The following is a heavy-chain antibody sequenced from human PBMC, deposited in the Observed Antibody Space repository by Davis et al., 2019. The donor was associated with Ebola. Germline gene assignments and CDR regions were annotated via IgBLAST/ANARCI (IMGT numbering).Heavy chain of an antibody. J-gene: IGHJ6*02. Sequence: SETLSLTCAVYGGSFSGYYWSWIRQPPGKGLEWIGEINHSGSTNHNPSLKSRVTISVDTSKNQFSLKLSSVTAADTAVYYCARGSSSWLYYGMDVWGQGTTVTVSS. D-gene: IGHD6-13*01. CDR3: ARGSSSWLYYGMDV. V-gene: IGHV4-34*01. CDR2: INHSGST. CDR1: GGSFSGYY.